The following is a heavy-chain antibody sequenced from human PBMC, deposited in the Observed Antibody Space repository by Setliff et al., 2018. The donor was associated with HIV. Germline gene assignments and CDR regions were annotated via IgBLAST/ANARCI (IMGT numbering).Heavy chain of an antibody. J-gene: IGHJ4*02. D-gene: IGHD3-22*01. CDR1: GASITSSNW. CDR3: ARFHPYWYDDNGYYGYYFDY. CDR2: IHHSGNT. V-gene: IGHV4-4*02. Sequence: SETLSLTCAVSGASITSSNWWNWVRQPPGKGLEWIGGIHHSGNTNYNPSLRSRVTISVDTSRNQFSLKLNSVTAADTAVYYCARFHPYWYDDNGYYGYYFDYWGQGTLVTVSS.